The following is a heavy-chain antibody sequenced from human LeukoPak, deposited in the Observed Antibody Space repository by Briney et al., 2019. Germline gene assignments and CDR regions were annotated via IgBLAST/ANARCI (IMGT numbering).Heavy chain of an antibody. V-gene: IGHV3-30*18. CDR2: ISYDGSNK. CDR1: GFTFSSYG. D-gene: IGHD3-22*01. CDR3: AKPYYYDSSGYYPYDY. Sequence: PGGPLRLSCAASGFTFSSYGMHWVRQAPGKGLEWVAVISYDGSNKYYADSVKGRFTISRDNSKNTLYLQMNSLRAEDTAVYYCAKPYYYDSSGYYPYDYWGQGTLVTVSS. J-gene: IGHJ4*02.